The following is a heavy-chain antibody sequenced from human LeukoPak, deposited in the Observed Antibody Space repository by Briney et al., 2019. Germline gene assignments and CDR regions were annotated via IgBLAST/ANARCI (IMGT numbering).Heavy chain of an antibody. CDR3: AKALRAPHRPVYTYYYMDV. V-gene: IGHV3-23*01. CDR1: EFTVNNYA. Sequence: GGPLRLSCVASEFTVNNYAVSWVRQAPGKGLEWVSTISGRGDTTYYADSVKGRFTISRDNSNNSVFLQMNSLRVDDAAVYYCAKALRAPHRPVYTYYYMDVWGKGTTVIVSS. CDR2: ISGRGDTT. J-gene: IGHJ6*03. D-gene: IGHD2-2*02.